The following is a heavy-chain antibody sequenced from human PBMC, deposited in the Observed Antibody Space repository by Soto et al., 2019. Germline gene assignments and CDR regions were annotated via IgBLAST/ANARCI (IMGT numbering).Heavy chain of an antibody. CDR2: ISGSGGST. CDR1: GFTFSSYA. J-gene: IGHJ5*02. Sequence: PGGSLRLSCAASGFTFSSYAMSWVRQAPGKGLEWVSAISGSGGSTYYADSVKGRFTISRDNSKNTLYLQMNSLRAEDTAVYYCAKDPETPIVVVPAAMLRWFDPWGQGTLVTVSS. D-gene: IGHD2-2*01. CDR3: AKDPETPIVVVPAAMLRWFDP. V-gene: IGHV3-23*01.